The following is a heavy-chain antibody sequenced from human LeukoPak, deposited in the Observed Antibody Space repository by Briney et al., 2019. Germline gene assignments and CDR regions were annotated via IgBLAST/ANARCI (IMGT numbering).Heavy chain of an antibody. J-gene: IGHJ4*02. Sequence: SETLSLTCAVYGGSFSGYYWSWIRQPPGKGLEWIGEINHSGSTNYNPSLKSRVTIPVDTSKNQFSLKLSSVTAADTAVYYCARLAGAAAAVTYFDYWGQGTLVTVSS. CDR1: GGSFSGYY. V-gene: IGHV4-34*01. CDR2: INHSGST. CDR3: ARLAGAAAAVTYFDY. D-gene: IGHD6-13*01.